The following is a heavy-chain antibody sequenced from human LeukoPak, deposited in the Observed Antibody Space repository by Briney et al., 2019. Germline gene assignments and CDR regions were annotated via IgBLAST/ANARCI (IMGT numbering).Heavy chain of an antibody. CDR2: INSDGSTT. Sequence: GGSLRLSCAASGFTFSSFWMHWVRQPPGKGLVWVSGINSDGSTTGYADSVKGRFTISRDNTKNLMYLQMNSLRPEDTAVYYCAGGVGWHIDDWGQGTQVTVSS. J-gene: IGHJ4*02. V-gene: IGHV3-74*01. CDR3: AGGVGWHIDD. CDR1: GFTFSSFW. D-gene: IGHD3-16*01.